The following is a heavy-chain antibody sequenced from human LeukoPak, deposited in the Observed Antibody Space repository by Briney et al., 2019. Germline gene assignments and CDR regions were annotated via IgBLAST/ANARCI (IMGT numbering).Heavy chain of an antibody. D-gene: IGHD3-22*01. CDR2: ISSSGSTI. Sequence: PGGSLRLSCAASGFTFSSYGIHWVRQAPGKGLEWVSYISSSGSTIYYADSVKGRFTISRDNAKNSLYLQMNSLRAEDTAVYYCARDRNYYDSSGYLRYWGQGTLVTVSS. CDR3: ARDRNYYDSSGYLRY. CDR1: GFTFSSYG. V-gene: IGHV3-48*04. J-gene: IGHJ4*02.